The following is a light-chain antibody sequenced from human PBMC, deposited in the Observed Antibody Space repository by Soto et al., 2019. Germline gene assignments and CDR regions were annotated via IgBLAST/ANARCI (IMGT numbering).Light chain of an antibody. CDR1: QRVGNY. CDR2: DAS. J-gene: IGKJ3*01. V-gene: IGKV3-11*01. CDR3: QHRRT. Sequence: PGERATLSCRASQRVGNYLAWYQQKPGQAPRLLIYDASNRATGIPARFSGSGSGTDFTLTISNLEPEDFAVYYCQHRRTFGPGTKVDI.